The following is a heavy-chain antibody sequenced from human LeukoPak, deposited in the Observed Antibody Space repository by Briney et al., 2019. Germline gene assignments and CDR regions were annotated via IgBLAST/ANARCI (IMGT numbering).Heavy chain of an antibody. J-gene: IGHJ5*02. D-gene: IGHD2-2*01. CDR1: EFTFSSYA. V-gene: IGHV3-30-3*01. Sequence: GRSLRLSCAASEFTFSSYAMHWVRQAPGKGLEWVAVISYDGSNKYYADSVKGRFTISRDNSKNTLYLQMNSLRAEDTAVYYCARRGNCSSTSCLNWFDPWGQGTLVTVSS. CDR3: ARRGNCSSTSCLNWFDP. CDR2: ISYDGSNK.